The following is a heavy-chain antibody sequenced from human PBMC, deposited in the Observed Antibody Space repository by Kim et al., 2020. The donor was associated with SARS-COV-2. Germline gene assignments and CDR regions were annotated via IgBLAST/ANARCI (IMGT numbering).Heavy chain of an antibody. J-gene: IGHJ5*02. Sequence: PSLKSRVTISVDTSKNQFSLKLSSVTAADTAVYYCAREPYSSSWGGWFDPWGQGTLVTVSS. D-gene: IGHD6-13*01. V-gene: IGHV4-59*01. CDR3: AREPYSSSWGGWFDP.